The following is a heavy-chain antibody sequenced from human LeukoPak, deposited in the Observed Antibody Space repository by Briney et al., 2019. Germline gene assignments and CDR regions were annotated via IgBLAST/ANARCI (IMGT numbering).Heavy chain of an antibody. Sequence: GGSLRLSCAASGFTFSSYAMSWVRQAPGKGLEWVSTITGSGGNTYYADSVKGRFTTSRDNSKNTLYLQMDSLRAEDTAVYYCAKVAAAVADTRTDYWGQGTLVTVSS. J-gene: IGHJ4*02. CDR3: AKVAAAVADTRTDY. D-gene: IGHD6-25*01. CDR2: ITGSGGNT. CDR1: GFTFSSYA. V-gene: IGHV3-23*01.